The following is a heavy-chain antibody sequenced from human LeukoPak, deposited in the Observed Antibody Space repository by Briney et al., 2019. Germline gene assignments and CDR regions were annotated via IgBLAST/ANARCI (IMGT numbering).Heavy chain of an antibody. V-gene: IGHV4-59*01. D-gene: IGHD3-16*01. J-gene: IGHJ4*02. Sequence: SETLSLTCTVSGDSISSYYWSWIRQPPGKGLEWIGYIYYSGSTNYNPSLKSRVTISVDTSKNQFSLKLSSVTAADTAVYYCAKAARYDYAADEDYWGQGTLVTVSS. CDR2: IYYSGST. CDR3: AKAARYDYAADEDY. CDR1: GDSISSYY.